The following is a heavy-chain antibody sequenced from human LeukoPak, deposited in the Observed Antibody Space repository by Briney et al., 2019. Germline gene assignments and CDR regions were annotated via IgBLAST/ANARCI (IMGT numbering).Heavy chain of an antibody. CDR1: GGSISSYY. D-gene: IGHD2-15*01. V-gene: IGHV4-59*01. Sequence: SETLSLTCTVSGGSISSYYWSWIRQPPGKGLEWIGYTYYSGSTNYNPSLKSRVTISVDTSKNQFSLKLSSVTAADTAVYYCARGGYCSGGSCRGRRWFDPWGQGTLVTVSS. CDR3: ARGGYCSGGSCRGRRWFDP. CDR2: TYYSGST. J-gene: IGHJ5*02.